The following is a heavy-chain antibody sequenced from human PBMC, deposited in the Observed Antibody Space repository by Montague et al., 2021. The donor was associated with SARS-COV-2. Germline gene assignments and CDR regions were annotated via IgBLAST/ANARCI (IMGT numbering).Heavy chain of an antibody. CDR2: IYYSGST. CDR1: GDSISNYY. CDR3: ARLPYILPGYAYFDF. Sequence: ETLSLTCTVSGDSISNYYWSWIRRPPGKGLEWLGYIYYSGSTNXXPSLKSRVTISVDTSKNQFSLRLSSVTAADTAVYYCARLPYILPGYAYFDFWGQGSLVIVSS. D-gene: IGHD3-9*01. J-gene: IGHJ4*02. V-gene: IGHV4-59*08.